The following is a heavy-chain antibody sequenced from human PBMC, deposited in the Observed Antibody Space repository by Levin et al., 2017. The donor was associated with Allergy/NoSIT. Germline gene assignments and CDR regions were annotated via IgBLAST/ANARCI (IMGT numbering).Heavy chain of an antibody. CDR2: INHSGST. CDR3: ARVGYGEAVAAHSRAFDI. V-gene: IGHV4-34*01. D-gene: IGHD6-19*01. J-gene: IGHJ3*02. Sequence: KPSETLSLTCAVYGGSFSGYYWSWIRQPPGKGLEWIGEINHSGSTNYNPSLKSRVTISVDTSKNQFSLKLSSVTAADTAVYYCARVGYGEAVAAHSRAFDIWGQGTMVTVSS. CDR1: GGSFSGYY.